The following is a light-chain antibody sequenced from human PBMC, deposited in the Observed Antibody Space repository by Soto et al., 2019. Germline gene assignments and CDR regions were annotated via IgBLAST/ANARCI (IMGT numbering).Light chain of an antibody. V-gene: IGLV2-14*01. J-gene: IGLJ3*02. CDR3: AAWDGSLSGRV. Sequence: QSALTQPASLSGSPGQSITISCAGTSSDIGGSKYVSWYQQHPGKAPKLIIYEVTYRPSGVSARFSGSKSGNTASLAISGLRSEDEADYYCAAWDGSLSGRVFGGGTKLTVL. CDR2: EVT. CDR1: SSDIGGSKY.